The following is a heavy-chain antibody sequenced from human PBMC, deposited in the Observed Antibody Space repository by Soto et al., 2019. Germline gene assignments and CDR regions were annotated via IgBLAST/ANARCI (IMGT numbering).Heavy chain of an antibody. V-gene: IGHV4-31*03. CDR3: ASHSPSYSFGMDV. Sequence: SSETLSLTCTVSGDSISSGGYYWSWIRQHPGKGLEWIGYIYYNGNTYYNPSLESRVTISVDMSENQFSLKLSSVTAADTAMYYCASHSPSYSFGMDVWGQGTTVTVSS. CDR2: IYYNGNT. D-gene: IGHD6-13*01. CDR1: GDSISSGGYY. J-gene: IGHJ6*02.